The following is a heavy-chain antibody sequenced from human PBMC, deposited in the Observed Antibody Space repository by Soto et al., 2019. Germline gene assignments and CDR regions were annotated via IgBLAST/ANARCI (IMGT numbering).Heavy chain of an antibody. V-gene: IGHV3-66*01. J-gene: IGHJ5*02. CDR3: ARDLSMGLGEFS. D-gene: IGHD3-16*01. CDR1: GFIVRINY. CDR2: IYSGGST. Sequence: PGGSLRLSSAAAGFIVRINYMNWVRQAPGKGLEWVSVIYSGGSTYYADSVKGRFTISRDNSKNTLYLQMSGLRAEDTAVNYCARDLSMGLGEFSWGQGTLVTVSS.